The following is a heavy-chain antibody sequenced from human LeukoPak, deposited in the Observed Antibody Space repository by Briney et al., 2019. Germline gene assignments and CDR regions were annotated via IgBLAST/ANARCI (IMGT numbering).Heavy chain of an antibody. D-gene: IGHD6-13*01. CDR3: GRAGVAAAVSPTGY. V-gene: IGHV3-21*01. CDR2: ISSGSTYI. J-gene: IGHJ4*02. CDR1: GFSFSSYS. Sequence: GGSLRLSCAASGFSFSSYSMNWVRQAPGKGLEWASSISSGSTYIFYADSVKGRFIISRDNAKNSLYLQMNSLRAEDTAVYYCGRAGVAAAVSPTGYWGQGTLVTVSS.